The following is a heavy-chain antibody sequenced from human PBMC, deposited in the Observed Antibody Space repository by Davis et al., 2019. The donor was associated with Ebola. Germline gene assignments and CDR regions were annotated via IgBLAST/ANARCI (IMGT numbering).Heavy chain of an antibody. D-gene: IGHD4-17*01. CDR2: INTGSNYI. CDR1: GFTFSEYS. Sequence: GGSLRLSCAASGFTFSEYSLSWVRQAPGKGLEWVSSINTGSNYIFYGDSVKGRFTISRDNAQNLLVLQMNSLRVDDTAVYYCARGTTLTQINWLDPWGQGTLVTVSS. J-gene: IGHJ5*02. V-gene: IGHV3-21*01. CDR3: ARGTTLTQINWLDP.